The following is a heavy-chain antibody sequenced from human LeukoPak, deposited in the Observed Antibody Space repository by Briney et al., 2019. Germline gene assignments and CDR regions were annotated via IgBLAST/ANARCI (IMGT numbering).Heavy chain of an antibody. D-gene: IGHD5-18*01. Sequence: SETLSLTCTVSGGSISSYYWSWIRQPPGKGLEWIGYIYYSGSTNYNPSLKSRVTISVDTSKNQFSLKLSSVTAADTAVYYRARALRSVDTAMAFDYWGQGTLVTVSS. J-gene: IGHJ4*02. V-gene: IGHV4-59*01. CDR1: GGSISSYY. CDR3: ARALRSVDTAMAFDY. CDR2: IYYSGST.